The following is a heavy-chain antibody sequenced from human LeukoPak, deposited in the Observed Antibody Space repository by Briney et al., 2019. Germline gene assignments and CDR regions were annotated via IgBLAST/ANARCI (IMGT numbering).Heavy chain of an antibody. CDR1: GFTFSSYA. D-gene: IGHD3-10*01. CDR2: ISGSGGST. J-gene: IGHJ4*02. Sequence: GGSLRLSCAASGFTFSSYAMSWVRQAPGKGLEWVSVISGSGGSTYYADSVKGRFTISRDNSKNTLYLQMNSLRVEDTAVYYCAKDRWGYGSGSYFDYWGQGTQVTVSS. V-gene: IGHV3-23*01. CDR3: AKDRWGYGSGSYFDY.